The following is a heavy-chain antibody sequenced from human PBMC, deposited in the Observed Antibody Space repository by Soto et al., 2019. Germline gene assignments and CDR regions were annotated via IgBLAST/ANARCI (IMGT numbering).Heavy chain of an antibody. Sequence: EVQLLESGGGLVQPGGSLRLSCAASGFTLSSYAMSWVRQAPGKGLEWVSAISGSGGSTYYADSVKGRFTISRDNSKNTLYLQMNSLRAEDTAVYYCATGDIVVVVAATFDYWGQGTLVTVSS. CDR2: ISGSGGST. CDR1: GFTLSSYA. J-gene: IGHJ4*02. CDR3: ATGDIVVVVAATFDY. V-gene: IGHV3-23*01. D-gene: IGHD2-15*01.